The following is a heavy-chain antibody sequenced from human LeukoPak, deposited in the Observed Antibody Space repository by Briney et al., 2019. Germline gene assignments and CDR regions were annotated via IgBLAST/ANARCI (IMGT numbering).Heavy chain of an antibody. CDR3: ARAPAVAGSHFDY. CDR1: GFTFSSYS. Sequence: GGSLRLSCAASGFTFSSYSMNWVRQAPGKGLEWVSSISSSSSYIYYADSVKGRFTISRDNAKNSLYLQMNSLRAEDTAVYYCARAPAVAGSHFDYWGQGTLVTVSS. J-gene: IGHJ4*02. D-gene: IGHD6-19*01. CDR2: ISSSSSYI. V-gene: IGHV3-21*01.